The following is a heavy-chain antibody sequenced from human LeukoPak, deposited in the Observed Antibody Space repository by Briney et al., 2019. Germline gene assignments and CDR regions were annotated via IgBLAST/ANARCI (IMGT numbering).Heavy chain of an antibody. J-gene: IGHJ4*02. V-gene: IGHV1-8*03. Sequence: ASVKVSCKASGYTFTSYDINWVRQAPGQGLEWMGWMNPNSGNTGYAQKFQGRVTITRNTSISTAYMELSSLRSEDTAVYYCARDYCSGGSCYSIYFDYWGQGTLVTVSS. D-gene: IGHD2-15*01. CDR3: ARDYCSGGSCYSIYFDY. CDR2: MNPNSGNT. CDR1: GYTFTSYD.